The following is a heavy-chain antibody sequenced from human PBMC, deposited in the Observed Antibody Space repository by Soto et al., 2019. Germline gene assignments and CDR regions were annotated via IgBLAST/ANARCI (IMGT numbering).Heavy chain of an antibody. V-gene: IGHV4-34*01. D-gene: IGHD3-10*01. CDR2: INHSGST. J-gene: IGHJ6*02. Sequence: QVQLQQWGAGLLKPSETLSLTCAVYGGSFSGYYWSWIRQPPGKGLEWIGEINHSGSTNYNPSLKSRVTISVDTSKNQFSLKLSSVTAADTAVYYCARGAMVRGVNYYYYGMDVWGQGTTVTVSS. CDR3: ARGAMVRGVNYYYYGMDV. CDR1: GGSFSGYY.